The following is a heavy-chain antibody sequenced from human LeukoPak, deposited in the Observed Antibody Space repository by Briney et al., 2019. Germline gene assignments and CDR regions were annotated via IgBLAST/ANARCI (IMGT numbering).Heavy chain of an antibody. Sequence: SETLSLTCTVSGGSISSGSYYWSWIRQPAGKGLEWIGRIYTSGSTNYNPSLKSRVTISVDTSKNQFSLKLSSVTAADTAVYYCARSPGASGVDYWGQGTLVTVSS. CDR3: ARSPGASGVDY. CDR1: GGSISSGSYY. CDR2: IYTSGST. D-gene: IGHD1-26*01. J-gene: IGHJ4*02. V-gene: IGHV4-61*02.